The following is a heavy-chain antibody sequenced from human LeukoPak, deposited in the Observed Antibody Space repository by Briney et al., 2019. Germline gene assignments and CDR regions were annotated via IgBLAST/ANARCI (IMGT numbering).Heavy chain of an antibody. CDR3: ARGDTTTDAFDM. J-gene: IGHJ3*02. CDR1: GYSFTRND. V-gene: IGHV1-8*01. CDR2: MNPGSGNG. D-gene: IGHD5-12*01. Sequence: ASVTVSCKASGYSFTRNDINWVRQAAGQGLEWMGWMNPGSGNGGYAQNFQGRVTMTRDTTVNTAYMELSSLRSDDTAVYYCARGDTTTDAFDMWGQGTLVTVSS.